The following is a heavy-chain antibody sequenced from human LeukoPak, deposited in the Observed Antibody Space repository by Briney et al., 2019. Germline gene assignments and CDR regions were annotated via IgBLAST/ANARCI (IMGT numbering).Heavy chain of an antibody. CDR2: ISYDGSNK. Sequence: GRSLRLSCAASGFTFSSYAMHWVRQAPGKGLEWVAVISYDGSNKYYADSVKGRFTISRDNSKNTLYLQMNSLRAEDTAVYYCAKAARVDTAMLGAFDIWGQGTMVTVSP. V-gene: IGHV3-30-3*01. J-gene: IGHJ3*02. D-gene: IGHD5-18*01. CDR3: AKAARVDTAMLGAFDI. CDR1: GFTFSSYA.